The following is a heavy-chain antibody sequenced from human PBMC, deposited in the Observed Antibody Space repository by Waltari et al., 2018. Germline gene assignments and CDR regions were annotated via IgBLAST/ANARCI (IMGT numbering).Heavy chain of an antibody. D-gene: IGHD3-10*01. J-gene: IGHJ3*02. CDR3: AREGDGDKGSAFDI. CDR1: GVSMGGHY. V-gene: IGHV4-59*11. CDR2: VHHSGNT. Sequence: QVQLQESGPGLVKPSETLSLTCTVSGVSMGGHYWVWIRQPPGKGLEWVGYVHHSGNTNYNPSLKSRVSMSIDTSNNQFSLSRTSLTTADTAVYYCAREGDGDKGSAFDIWGHGTMVTVSS.